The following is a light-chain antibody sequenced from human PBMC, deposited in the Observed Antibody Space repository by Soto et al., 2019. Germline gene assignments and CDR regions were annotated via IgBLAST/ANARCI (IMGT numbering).Light chain of an antibody. CDR2: AAS. Sequence: TLSLSPGERATLSCRASQSVSNYLAWYQQKPGQAPRLLIYAASDRAAGIPARFSASGSGTDFTLTISDVQPEDFALYYCHQRQSWPRTFAQGTKVDI. CDR3: HQRQSWPRT. J-gene: IGKJ1*01. CDR1: QSVSNY. V-gene: IGKV3-11*01.